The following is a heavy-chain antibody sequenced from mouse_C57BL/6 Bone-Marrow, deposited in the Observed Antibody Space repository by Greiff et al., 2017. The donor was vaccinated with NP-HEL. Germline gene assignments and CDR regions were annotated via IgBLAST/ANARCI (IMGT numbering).Heavy chain of an antibody. Sequence: EVKLQQSGAELVRPGASVKLSCTASGFNIKDDYMHWVKQRPEQGLEWIGWIDPENGDTEYASKFQGKATITADTSSNTAYLQLSSLTSEDTAVYYCTSNPYYFDYWGQGTTLTVSS. CDR2: IDPENGDT. V-gene: IGHV14-4*01. D-gene: IGHD2-1*01. CDR3: TSNPYYFDY. CDR1: GFNIKDDY. J-gene: IGHJ2*01.